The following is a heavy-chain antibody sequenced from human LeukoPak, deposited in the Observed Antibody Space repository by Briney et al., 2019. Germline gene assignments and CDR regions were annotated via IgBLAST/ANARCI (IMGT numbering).Heavy chain of an antibody. CDR2: VRFDGNNK. Sequence: PGGSLRLSCAESGFTFSNCGMHWVRQAPGKGREWVAFVRFDGNNKYYGHTVKGRFTISRDNSKNTLYLQMNSLRAEGATVYYCAKTNVSPDYWGQGTLVTVSS. J-gene: IGHJ4*02. CDR1: GFTFSNCG. V-gene: IGHV3-30*02. CDR3: AKTNVSPDY.